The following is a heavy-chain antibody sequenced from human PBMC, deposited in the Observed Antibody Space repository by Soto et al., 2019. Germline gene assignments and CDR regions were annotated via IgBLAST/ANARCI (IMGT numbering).Heavy chain of an antibody. J-gene: IGHJ4*02. CDR2: IYYSGST. CDR1: GGSISRGGYY. Sequence: SETLSLTCTVSGGSISRGGYYWCCIRQHPGKGLEWIGYIYYSGSTYYNPSLKSRVTISVDTSKNQFSLKLSSVTAADTAVYYCARRYGGNFDYWGQGTLVTVSS. CDR3: ARRYGGNFDY. V-gene: IGHV4-31*03. D-gene: IGHD2-15*01.